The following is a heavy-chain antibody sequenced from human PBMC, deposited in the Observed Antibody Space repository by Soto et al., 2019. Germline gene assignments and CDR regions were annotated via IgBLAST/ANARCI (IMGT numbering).Heavy chain of an antibody. D-gene: IGHD3-3*01. Sequence: GGSLRLSCAASGFTFSSYEMNWVRQAPGKGLEWVSYISSSGSTIYYADSVKGRFTISRDNAKNSLYLQMNSLRAEDTAVYYCARAPRGDTIFGVVIRPLYYYYGMDVWGQGTPVTVSS. CDR2: ISSSGSTI. CDR1: GFTFSSYE. J-gene: IGHJ6*02. V-gene: IGHV3-48*03. CDR3: ARAPRGDTIFGVVIRPLYYYYGMDV.